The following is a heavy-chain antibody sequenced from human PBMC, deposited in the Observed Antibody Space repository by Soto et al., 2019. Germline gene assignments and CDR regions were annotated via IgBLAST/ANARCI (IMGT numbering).Heavy chain of an antibody. CDR3: AKCMTTVTTFPFDI. J-gene: IGHJ3*02. CDR1: GFTFSSYA. Sequence: EVQLLESGGGLVQPGGSLRLSCAASGFTFSSYAMSWVRQAPGKGLEWVSAISGSGVGTYYADSVKGRFTISRDNSKNTLYLQMNSLRAEDTAIYYCAKCMTTVTTFPFDIWGQGTMVTAS. D-gene: IGHD4-17*01. CDR2: ISGSGVGT. V-gene: IGHV3-23*01.